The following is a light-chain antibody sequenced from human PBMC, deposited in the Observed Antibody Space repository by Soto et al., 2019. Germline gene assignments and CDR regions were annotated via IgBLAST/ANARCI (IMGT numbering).Light chain of an antibody. CDR2: GAS. V-gene: IGKV3-20*01. CDR1: QSVTSSY. J-gene: IGKJ5*01. Sequence: EIVMTQSPATLSVSPGERATLSCRASQSVTSSYLAWYQHKRGQAPRLLIYGASSRATGIPDRFSGSGSGPDFTLTISRLEPEDFAVYYCQQYGSSPYTFGQGTRLEIK. CDR3: QQYGSSPYT.